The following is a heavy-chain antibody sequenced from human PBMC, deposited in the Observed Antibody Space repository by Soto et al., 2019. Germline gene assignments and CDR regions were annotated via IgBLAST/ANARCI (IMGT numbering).Heavy chain of an antibody. CDR2: IDPSDSYI. D-gene: IGHD3-16*02. CDR3: ARDYRFGVSWFDP. Sequence: GESLKISCQGFGYSFSSYKISWVPQKPGKGLEWMGRIDPSDSYINYNPSFQGHVTISADQSISTAYLEWSSLKASDTAMYYCARDYRFGVSWFDPWGQGTLVTVSS. J-gene: IGHJ5*02. V-gene: IGHV5-10-1*01. CDR1: GYSFSSYK.